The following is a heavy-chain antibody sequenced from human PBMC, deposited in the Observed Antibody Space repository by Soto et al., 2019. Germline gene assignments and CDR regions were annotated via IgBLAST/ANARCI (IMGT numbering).Heavy chain of an antibody. CDR1: GGSISSGGYY. J-gene: IGHJ4*02. D-gene: IGHD1-1*01. CDR2: IYYSGST. Sequence: QVQLQESGPGMVKPSQTLSLTCTVSGGSISSGGYYWSWIRQHPGKGLEWIGYIYYSGSTYSNPSRKIRVTISVDTYKTQFSLRLSSVTAADTAVYYCARVYNWTYSHWGQGTLVTVSP. CDR3: ARVYNWTYSH. V-gene: IGHV4-31*03.